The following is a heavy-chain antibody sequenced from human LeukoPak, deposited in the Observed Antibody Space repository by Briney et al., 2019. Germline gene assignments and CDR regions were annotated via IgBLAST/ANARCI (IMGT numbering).Heavy chain of an antibody. CDR1: GFSFSSYA. D-gene: IGHD2-2*01. CDR2: ISKSGDST. CDR3: AKEGRYCSSSSCYDY. V-gene: IGHV3-23*01. Sequence: GGSLRLSCAASGFSFSSYAMSWVRQAPGKGLEWVSAISKSGDSTFYADSVKGRFTISRDNSQNTLYVQMNSLRAEDTAVYYCAKEGRYCSSSSCYDYWGQGSRVTVSS. J-gene: IGHJ4*02.